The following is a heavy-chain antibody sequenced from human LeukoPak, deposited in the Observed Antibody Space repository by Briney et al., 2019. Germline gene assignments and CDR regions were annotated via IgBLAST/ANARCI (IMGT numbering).Heavy chain of an antibody. CDR3: ARIFIVSGFSSYFDH. Sequence: SETLSLTCSVSGNSISSGHYWGWIRQTPGKGLEWIGSIYLSGTTYYNPSLKSRVTISVDTSKNQFSLKLSSVTAADTAVYFCARIFIVSGFSSYFDHWGQGTLVTVSS. J-gene: IGHJ4*02. CDR1: GNSISSGHY. V-gene: IGHV4-38-2*02. D-gene: IGHD6-19*01. CDR2: IYLSGTT.